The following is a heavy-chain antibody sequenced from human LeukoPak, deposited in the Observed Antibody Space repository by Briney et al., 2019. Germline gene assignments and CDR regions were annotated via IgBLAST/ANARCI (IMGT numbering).Heavy chain of an antibody. Sequence: GGSLRLSCAASVLTFSSYSMNWVRQAPGKGLEWVSSISSSSSYIYYADSVKGRFTSSRDNAKNSLYLQMNSMRAEDTAVYYCARGPHSSDPNIWGQGTMVTVSS. D-gene: IGHD6-19*01. V-gene: IGHV3-21*01. CDR2: ISSSSSYI. J-gene: IGHJ3*02. CDR3: ARGPHSSDPNI. CDR1: VLTFSSYS.